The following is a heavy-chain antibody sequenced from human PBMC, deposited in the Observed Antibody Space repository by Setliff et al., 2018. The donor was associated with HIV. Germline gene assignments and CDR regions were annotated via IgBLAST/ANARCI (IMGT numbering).Heavy chain of an antibody. Sequence: SETLSLTCTVSGGSISSGSYYWSWIRQPAGKGLEWIGHIYTSGSTNYNPSLKSRAIISVDTSKKHLSLNLTSVTAADTAVYYCATRGWNGYKAFDYWGQGTLVTVSS. CDR1: GGSISSGSYY. V-gene: IGHV4-61*09. CDR2: IYTSGST. CDR3: ATRGWNGYKAFDY. J-gene: IGHJ4*02. D-gene: IGHD1-1*01.